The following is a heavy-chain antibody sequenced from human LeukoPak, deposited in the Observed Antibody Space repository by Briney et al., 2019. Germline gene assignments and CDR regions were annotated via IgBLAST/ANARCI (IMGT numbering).Heavy chain of an antibody. CDR2: IWYDGSNK. D-gene: IGHD4-17*01. Sequence: PGGSLRLSYAASGFTFSSYGMHWVRQAPGKGLEWVAVIWYDGSNKYYADSVKGRFTISRDNSKNTLYLQMDSLRAEDTAVYYCARDLTTVPEGPRGYWGQGTLVTVSS. V-gene: IGHV3-33*01. J-gene: IGHJ4*02. CDR3: ARDLTTVPEGPRGY. CDR1: GFTFSSYG.